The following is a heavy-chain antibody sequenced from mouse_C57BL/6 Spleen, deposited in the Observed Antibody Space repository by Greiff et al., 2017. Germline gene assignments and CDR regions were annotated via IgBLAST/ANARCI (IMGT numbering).Heavy chain of an antibody. D-gene: IGHD4-1*01. V-gene: IGHV5-9*01. CDR1: GFTFSSYT. CDR3: ARQGLGRDWYFDV. Sequence: DVQLVESGGGLVKPGGSLKLSCAASGFTFSSYTMSWVRQTPEKRLEWVATISGGGGNTYYPDSVKGRFTISRDNAKNTLYLQMSSLRSEDTALYYCARQGLGRDWYFDVWGTGTTVTVSS. J-gene: IGHJ1*03. CDR2: ISGGGGNT.